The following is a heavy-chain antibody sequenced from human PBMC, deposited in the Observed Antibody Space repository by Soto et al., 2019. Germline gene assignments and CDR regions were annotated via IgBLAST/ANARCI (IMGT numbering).Heavy chain of an antibody. V-gene: IGHV3-21*01. Sequence: GGSLRLSCAASGFTFSSYSMNWVRQAPGKGLEWVSSISSSSSYIYYADSVKGRFTISRDNAKNSRYLQMNSLRAEDTAVYYCARDGARYDFWSGYPLGVWGQGTTVTVS. CDR2: ISSSSSYI. J-gene: IGHJ6*02. CDR1: GFTFSSYS. D-gene: IGHD3-3*01. CDR3: ARDGARYDFWSGYPLGV.